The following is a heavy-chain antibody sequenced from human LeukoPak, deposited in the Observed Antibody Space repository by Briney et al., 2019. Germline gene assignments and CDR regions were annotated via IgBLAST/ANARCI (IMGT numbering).Heavy chain of an antibody. J-gene: IGHJ3*02. V-gene: IGHV4-59*12. D-gene: IGHD2-15*01. CDR1: GGSISSYY. CDR2: FHHSGST. Sequence: SETLSLTCTVSGGSISSYYWTWIRQSPGKGLEWIGFFHHSGSTNYNPSFKSRVTISADTSNNHFSLRLTSVTAADTAVYYCARKGYCSGGSCSQGAFDIWGQGTMVTVSS. CDR3: ARKGYCSGGSCSQGAFDI.